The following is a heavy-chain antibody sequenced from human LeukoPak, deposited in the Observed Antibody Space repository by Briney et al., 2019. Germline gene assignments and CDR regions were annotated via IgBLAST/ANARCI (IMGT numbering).Heavy chain of an antibody. CDR2: IDPSGTTL. D-gene: IGHD1-20*01. CDR1: GFTIRDYV. Sequence: GSLRLSCTASGFTIRDYVTSWVRQAPGKGLEWVSYIDPSGTTLYYADSVKGRFTVSRDNGKNSLSLQLRSLRAEDTAVYYCARAAYNWNWGQGTLVTVSS. J-gene: IGHJ4*02. V-gene: IGHV3-11*01. CDR3: ARAAYNWN.